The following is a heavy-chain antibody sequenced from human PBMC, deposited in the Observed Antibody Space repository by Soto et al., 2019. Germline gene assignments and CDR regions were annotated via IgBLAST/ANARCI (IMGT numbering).Heavy chain of an antibody. CDR2: IYWDDDK. CDR3: AHRVLRTVFGLVTTTAIYFDF. V-gene: IGHV2-5*02. D-gene: IGHD3-3*01. Sequence: QITLNESGPTQVKPRQTLTLTCTFSGFSLTTSGVGVGWIRQSPGKAPEWLALIYWDDDKLYSPSLKSRLTITNDTSKNRVVLTIADLDPADTATYYCAHRVLRTVFGLVTTTAIYFDFWGQGTPGDVSS. J-gene: IGHJ4*02. CDR1: GFSLTTSGVG.